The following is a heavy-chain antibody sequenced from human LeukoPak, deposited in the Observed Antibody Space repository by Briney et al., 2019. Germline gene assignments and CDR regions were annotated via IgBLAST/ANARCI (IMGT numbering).Heavy chain of an antibody. Sequence: GGSLRLSCAASGFTFSSHWMTWLRQAPGKGLEWVANINPDGSEISYVDSVKGRFTLSRDNAKNELYLQMNSLRVEDTAVYFCATLSGYDFWFDHWGQRTLVTVSS. D-gene: IGHD5-12*01. CDR3: ATLSGYDFWFDH. CDR2: INPDGSEI. V-gene: IGHV3-7*01. J-gene: IGHJ5*02. CDR1: GFTFSSHW.